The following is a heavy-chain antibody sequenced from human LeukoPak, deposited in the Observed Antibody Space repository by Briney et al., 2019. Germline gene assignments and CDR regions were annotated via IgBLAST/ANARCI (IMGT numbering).Heavy chain of an antibody. CDR2: INEDGSKK. V-gene: IGHV3-7*02. CDR3: ARYYGSTDGTYYFDY. CDR1: GFTFRKYW. Sequence: GGSLRLSCAASGFTFRKYWMSWVRQAPGKGLEWVANINEDGSKKFYVDSVKGRFTISRDNAKNSLYLQMNSLRAEDTAVYYCARYYGSTDGTYYFDYWGQGTLVTVSS. D-gene: IGHD3-10*01. J-gene: IGHJ4*02.